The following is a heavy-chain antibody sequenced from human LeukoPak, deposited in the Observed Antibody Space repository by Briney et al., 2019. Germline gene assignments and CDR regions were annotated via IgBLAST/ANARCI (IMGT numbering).Heavy chain of an antibody. CDR1: GGSISSYY. J-gene: IGHJ3*02. Sequence: PPETLSLTCTVSGGSISSYYWSWIRQPPGKGLEWIGYIYYSGSTNYNPSLKSRVTISVDTSKNQFSLKLSSVTAADTAVYYCARDNDYGDYFYAFDIWGQGTMVTVSS. CDR3: ARDNDYGDYFYAFDI. D-gene: IGHD4-17*01. CDR2: IYYSGST. V-gene: IGHV4-59*01.